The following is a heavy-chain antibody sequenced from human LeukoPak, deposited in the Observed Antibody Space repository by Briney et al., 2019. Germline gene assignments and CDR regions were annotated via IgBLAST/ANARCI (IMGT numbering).Heavy chain of an antibody. J-gene: IGHJ1*01. D-gene: IGHD2-15*01. CDR3: ARSPPSVVVVAAGAEYFQH. V-gene: IGHV1-2*02. CDR1: GYTFTGYY. Sequence: ASVKVSCKASGYTFTGYYMHWVRQAPGQGLEWMGWINPNSGGTNYAQKLQGRVTMTTDTSTSTAYMELRSLRSDDTAVYYCARSPPSVVVVAAGAEYFQHWGQGTLVTVSS. CDR2: INPNSGGT.